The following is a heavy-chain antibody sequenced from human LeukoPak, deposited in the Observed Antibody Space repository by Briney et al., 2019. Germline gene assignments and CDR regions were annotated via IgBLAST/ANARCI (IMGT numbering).Heavy chain of an antibody. CDR3: SRESGPFCPFGY. Sequence: TSETLSLTCGVSGGSISGTNWWSWVRQPPGQGLEWIGEISLAGQTNYNPSLNGRVTMSLDKSSNQLSLHLTSVTAADTATYFCSRESGPFCPFGYWGQGALVIVSS. D-gene: IGHD1-26*01. V-gene: IGHV4/OR15-8*02. CDR2: ISLAGQT. J-gene: IGHJ4*02. CDR1: GGSISGTNW.